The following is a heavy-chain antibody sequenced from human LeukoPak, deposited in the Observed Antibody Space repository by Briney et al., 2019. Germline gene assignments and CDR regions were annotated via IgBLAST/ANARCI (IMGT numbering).Heavy chain of an antibody. D-gene: IGHD6-13*01. V-gene: IGHV1-46*01. CDR1: GYTFSIYN. CDR3: AREGVAGTGLDY. Sequence: ASVKVSCKASGYTFSIYNMHWVRQAPGQGLGWMGIINPSGGTSYAQRLQGRITMTRDTSTVCMELSSLRSEDTAFYYCAREGVAGTGLDYWGQGTLVTVSS. J-gene: IGHJ4*02. CDR2: INPSGGT.